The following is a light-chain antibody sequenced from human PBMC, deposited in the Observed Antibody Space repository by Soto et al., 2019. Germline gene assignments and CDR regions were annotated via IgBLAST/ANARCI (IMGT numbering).Light chain of an antibody. CDR1: QIVSSN. CDR2: GAS. V-gene: IGKV3-15*01. Sequence: EIVMTQSPATLSVSPGERATLSCRASQIVSSNLAGYQQKPGQAPRLLIYGASTRATGIPARFSGSGSGTEFTLTISSPQSEDFAVYYCQQYNNWPPYTFGQGTKLEI. J-gene: IGKJ2*01. CDR3: QQYNNWPPYT.